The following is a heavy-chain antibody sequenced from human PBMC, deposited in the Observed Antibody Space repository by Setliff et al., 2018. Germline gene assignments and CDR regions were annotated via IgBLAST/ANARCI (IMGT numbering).Heavy chain of an antibody. CDR2: IIHSGST. CDR1: GGSFSGYY. J-gene: IGHJ4*02. V-gene: IGHV4-34*12. CDR3: ARPFSRREKFLLDY. Sequence: PSETLSLTCAVYGGSFSGYYWSWIRQPPGKRLEWIGEIIHSGSTNYKPSLESRATISVDTSKNQFSLKLNSVTAADTAVYYCARPFSRREKFLLDYWGQGALVTVSS.